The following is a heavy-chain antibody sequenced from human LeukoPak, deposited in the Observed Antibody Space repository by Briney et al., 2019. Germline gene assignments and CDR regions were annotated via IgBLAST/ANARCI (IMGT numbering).Heavy chain of an antibody. J-gene: IGHJ4*02. CDR1: GGSISSYY. V-gene: IGHV4-59*07. CDR2: INYSGST. D-gene: IGHD1-7*01. Sequence: SDTLSLTCTVSGGSISSYYWSWIRQPPGKGLEWMGYINYSGSTKYNPSLKSRVTISVDASKTQFSLELNSVTAADTAVYYCARGSRELYYFDYWSQGTLVTVSS. CDR3: ARGSRELYYFDY.